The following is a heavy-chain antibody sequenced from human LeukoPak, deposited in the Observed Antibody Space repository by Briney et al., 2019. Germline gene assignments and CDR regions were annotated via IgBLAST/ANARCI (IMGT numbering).Heavy chain of an antibody. CDR1: GFTFSDYH. Sequence: GGSLRLSCAASGFTFSDYHMSWIRQAPGKGLEWVSDIRSGGSSIYYEDSAKGRFTISRDNAKKSLFLQMNSLRAEDTAVYYCARQRAARWGIDYWGQGTLVTVSS. CDR2: IRSGGSSI. J-gene: IGHJ4*02. CDR3: ARQRAARWGIDY. V-gene: IGHV3-11*04. D-gene: IGHD6-6*01.